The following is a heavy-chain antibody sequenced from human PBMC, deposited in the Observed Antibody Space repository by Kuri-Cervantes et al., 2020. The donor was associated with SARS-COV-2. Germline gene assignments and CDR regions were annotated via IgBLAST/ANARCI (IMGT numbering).Heavy chain of an antibody. CDR3: AKDRKQIAAAGLDY. J-gene: IGHJ4*02. V-gene: IGHV3-30*02. Sequence: GGSLRLPCAASGFTFSSYGMHWVRQAPGKGLEWVAFIRYDGSNKYYADSVKGRFTISRDNSKNTLYLQMNSLRAEDTAVYYCAKDRKQIAAAGLDYWGQGTLVTVSS. CDR1: GFTFSSYG. D-gene: IGHD6-13*01. CDR2: IRYDGSNK.